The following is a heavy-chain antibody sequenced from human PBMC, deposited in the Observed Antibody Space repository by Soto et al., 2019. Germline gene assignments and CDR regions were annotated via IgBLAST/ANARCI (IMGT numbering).Heavy chain of an antibody. D-gene: IGHD6-6*01. Sequence: SETLSLTCTVSGVSVNSDNYYWSWIRQPPGKGLEWIGHIYNTGSTTYNPSLKSRVTISLDTSRNHFSLSLNSVTAADTAVFYCAREYSNSPEAFDFWGRGTLVTVS. V-gene: IGHV4-61*03. CDR3: AREYSNSPEAFDF. J-gene: IGHJ4*02. CDR2: IYNTGST. CDR1: GVSVNSDNYY.